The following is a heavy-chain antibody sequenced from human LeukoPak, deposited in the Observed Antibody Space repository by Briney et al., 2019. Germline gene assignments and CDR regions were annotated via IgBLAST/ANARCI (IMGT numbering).Heavy chain of an antibody. J-gene: IGHJ4*02. CDR1: GFAFSSQA. CDR2: ISDGGGST. D-gene: IGHD6-19*01. CDR3: AKDARRTSGWYFFDY. Sequence: PGGSLRLSCAASGFAFSSQAMGWVRQAPGKGLEWVSAISDGGGSTYYADSVKGRFTISRDNSKNTLFLQMNSLGAEDTAVYYCAKDARRTSGWYFFDYWGQGTLVTVSS. V-gene: IGHV3-23*01.